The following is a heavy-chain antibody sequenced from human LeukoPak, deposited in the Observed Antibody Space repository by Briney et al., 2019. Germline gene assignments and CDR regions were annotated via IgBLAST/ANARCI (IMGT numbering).Heavy chain of an antibody. CDR3: AREVVRGYGMDV. CDR2: INWNGGST. CDR1: GFTFDDYG. J-gene: IGHJ6*02. D-gene: IGHD3-10*02. V-gene: IGHV3-20*04. Sequence: PGGSLRLSCAASGFTFDDYGMSWVRHAPGKGLEWVSGINWNGGSTGYADSVKGRFTISRDNSKNIVHLHMNSLRGDDTALYYCAREVVRGYGMDVWGQGTTVTVSS.